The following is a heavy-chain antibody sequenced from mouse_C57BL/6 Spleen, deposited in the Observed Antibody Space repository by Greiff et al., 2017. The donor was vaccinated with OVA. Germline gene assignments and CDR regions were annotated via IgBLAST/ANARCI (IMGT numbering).Heavy chain of an antibody. Sequence: EVQLVESGGDLVKPGGSLKLSCAASGFTFSSYGMSWVRQTPDKRLEWVATISSGGSYTYYPDSVKGRFTISRDNAKNTLYLQMSSLKSEDTAMYYCARLNWDGYAMDYWGQGTSVTVSS. CDR3: ARLNWDGYAMDY. CDR1: GFTFSSYG. CDR2: ISSGGSYT. V-gene: IGHV5-6*01. J-gene: IGHJ4*01. D-gene: IGHD4-1*01.